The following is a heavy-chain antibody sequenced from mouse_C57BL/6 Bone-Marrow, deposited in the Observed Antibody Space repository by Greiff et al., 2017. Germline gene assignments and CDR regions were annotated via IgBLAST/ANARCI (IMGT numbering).Heavy chain of an antibody. CDR2: ISNGGGST. CDR3: AIAPVIKDAMDY. J-gene: IGHJ4*01. D-gene: IGHD2-4*01. CDR1: GFTFSDYY. V-gene: IGHV5-12*01. Sequence: EVMLVESGGGLVQPGGSLKLSCAASGFTFSDYYMYWVRQTPEKRLEWVAYISNGGGSTYYPDTVKGRFTISRDNAKNTLYLQMSRLKSEDTTTYYWAIAPVIKDAMDYWGQGTSVTVSS.